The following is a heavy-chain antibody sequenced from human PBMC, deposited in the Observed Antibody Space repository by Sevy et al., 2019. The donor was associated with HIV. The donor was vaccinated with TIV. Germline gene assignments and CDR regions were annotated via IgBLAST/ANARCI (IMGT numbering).Heavy chain of an antibody. Sequence: GGSLRLSCAASGFTVSDNYMAWVRLAPGKGLEWVSLIDSDGSAYYADSVKGRFTISRDNVKNTLYLQINALRAEDTGLYFCARDRYYDVSGYYYYYYGMDVWGQGTTVTVSS. CDR1: GFTVSDNY. J-gene: IGHJ6*02. V-gene: IGHV3-66*01. D-gene: IGHD3-22*01. CDR2: IDSDGSA. CDR3: ARDRYYDVSGYYYYYYGMDV.